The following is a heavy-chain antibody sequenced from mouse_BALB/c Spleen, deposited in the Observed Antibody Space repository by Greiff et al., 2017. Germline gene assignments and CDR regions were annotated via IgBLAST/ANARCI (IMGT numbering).Heavy chain of an antibody. Sequence: VKLQQPGAELVKPGASVKLSCKASGYTFTSYWMHWVKQRPGQGLEWIGEINPSNGRTNYNEKFKSKATLTVDKSSSTAYMQLSSLTSEDSAVYYCASLYYYGSLYAMDYWGQGTSVTVSS. V-gene: IGHV1S81*02. CDR1: GYTFTSYW. CDR3: ASLYYYGSLYAMDY. D-gene: IGHD1-1*01. CDR2: INPSNGRT. J-gene: IGHJ4*01.